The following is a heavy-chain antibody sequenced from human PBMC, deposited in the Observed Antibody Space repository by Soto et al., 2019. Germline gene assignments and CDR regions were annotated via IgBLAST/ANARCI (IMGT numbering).Heavy chain of an antibody. V-gene: IGHV1-18*01. J-gene: IGHJ4*02. CDR3: ARSDILAYCGGDCSTRMYFDY. CDR2: ISAYNGNT. CDR1: GYTFTSYG. Sequence: QVQLVQSGAEVKKPGASVKVSCKASGYTFTSYGISWVRQAPGQGLEWMGWISAYNGNTNYAQKLQGRVTMTTDTSTSTAYMELRSLGSDDTAVYYCARSDILAYCGGDCSTRMYFDYWGQGTLVTVSS. D-gene: IGHD2-21*02.